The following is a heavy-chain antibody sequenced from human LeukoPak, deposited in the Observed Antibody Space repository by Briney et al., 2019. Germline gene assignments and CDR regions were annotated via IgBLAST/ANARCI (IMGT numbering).Heavy chain of an antibody. CDR1: GGSFSGYY. CDR3: ASLGYCSGGSCYSDY. D-gene: IGHD2-15*01. V-gene: IGHV4-34*01. Sequence: PPESLSLTCAVYGGSFSGYYWSWIRETPGKGVEWRGEINHSGSTKYNASVTSGGTISVDTSKNQFSLKLCSVTAADTAVYYCASLGYCSGGSCYSDYWGQGTLVTVSS. J-gene: IGHJ4*02. CDR2: INHSGST.